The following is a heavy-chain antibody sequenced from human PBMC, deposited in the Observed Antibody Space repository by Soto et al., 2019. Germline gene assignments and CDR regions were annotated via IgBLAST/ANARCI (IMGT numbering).Heavy chain of an antibody. CDR2: IYHSGST. J-gene: IGHJ5*02. D-gene: IGHD3-22*01. CDR3: ARNFGYDSSGYYYDWFDP. V-gene: IGHV4-4*02. CDR1: GGSISSSNW. Sequence: SETLSLTCAVSGGSISSSNWWSWVRQPPGKGLEWIGEIYHSGSTNYNPSLKSRVTISVDKSKNQFYLKLSSVTAADTAVYYCARNFGYDSSGYYYDWFDPWGQGTLVTVSS.